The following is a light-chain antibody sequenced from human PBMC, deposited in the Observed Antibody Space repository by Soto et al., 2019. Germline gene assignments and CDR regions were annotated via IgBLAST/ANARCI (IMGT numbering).Light chain of an antibody. CDR3: QQYNTYSWT. J-gene: IGKJ1*01. Sequence: IQLTQSPSSLSASVGDGVTITSQASRGISSYLAWYQQKPGKTPKFIVYSASNLQSGVPSRFSGSGAGTEFALTISSLQPDDFATYYCQQYNTYSWTFGPGTKVDI. CDR2: SAS. CDR1: RGISSY. V-gene: IGKV1-9*01.